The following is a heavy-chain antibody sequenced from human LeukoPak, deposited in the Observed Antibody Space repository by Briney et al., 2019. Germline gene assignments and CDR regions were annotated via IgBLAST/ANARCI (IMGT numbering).Heavy chain of an antibody. J-gene: IGHJ1*01. CDR3: AEGRIQH. V-gene: IGHV3-30*04. CDR1: GFTFSSYA. Sequence: GRSLRLSCAASGFTFSSYAMHWVRQAPGKGLEWVAVISYDGSNKYYADSVKGRFTISRDNSKNTLYLQMNSLRAEDTAVYYCAEGRIQHWGQGTLVTVSS. D-gene: IGHD2-15*01. CDR2: ISYDGSNK.